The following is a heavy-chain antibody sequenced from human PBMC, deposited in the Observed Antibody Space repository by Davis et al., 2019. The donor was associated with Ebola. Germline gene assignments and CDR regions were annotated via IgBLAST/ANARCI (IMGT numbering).Heavy chain of an antibody. CDR3: AKLRTEMVSGWFDP. CDR2: IWYDGINK. V-gene: IGHV3-33*06. D-gene: IGHD2-8*01. CDR1: GFTFSSYG. J-gene: IGHJ5*02. Sequence: GESLKISCAASGFTFSSYGMHWVRQAPGKGLEWVANIWYDGINKYYADSVKGRFTISRDNSKNTLFLQMNSLRIDDTAVYFCAKLRTEMVSGWFDPWGQGTLVTVSS.